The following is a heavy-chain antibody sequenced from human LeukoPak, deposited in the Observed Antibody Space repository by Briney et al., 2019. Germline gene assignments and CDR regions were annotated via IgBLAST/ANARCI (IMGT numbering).Heavy chain of an antibody. J-gene: IGHJ5*02. D-gene: IGHD6-19*01. Sequence: PGGSLRLSCAASGVTVSSNYMSWGRQAPGKGLEGVSGIYSGGSTYYADSVKGRFTISRDNSKNTLYLQMNSLRAEDTAVYYCARSSGTDSGWWYWFDPWGQGTLVTVSS. V-gene: IGHV3-53*01. CDR1: GVTVSSNY. CDR3: ARSSGTDSGWWYWFDP. CDR2: IYSGGST.